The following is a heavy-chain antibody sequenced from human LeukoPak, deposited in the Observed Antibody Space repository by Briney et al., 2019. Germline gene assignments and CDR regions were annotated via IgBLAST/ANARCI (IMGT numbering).Heavy chain of an antibody. CDR2: INPSVGST. CDR3: ARDRDWAGYSYGFYY. D-gene: IGHD5-18*01. Sequence: ASVKVSCKASGYTFTSYYMHWVRQAPGQGLEWVGIINPSVGSTSYAQKFQGRVTITADESTSTAYMELSSLRSEDTAVYYCARDRDWAGYSYGFYYWGQGTLVTVSS. V-gene: IGHV1-46*01. J-gene: IGHJ4*02. CDR1: GYTFTSYY.